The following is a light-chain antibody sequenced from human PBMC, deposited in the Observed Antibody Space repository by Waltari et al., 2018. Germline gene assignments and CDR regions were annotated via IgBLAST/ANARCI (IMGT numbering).Light chain of an antibody. V-gene: IGKV3-11*01. Sequence: EVVLTQSPATLSLSPGERATLSCRASQSISSNLAWYQKKPGQTPRLLIDDASNTATGIPARFRGSGSGTDFTLTLSSLEPEDFAVYYCQQRSNWPPVFTFGPGTKVDIK. CDR1: QSISSN. CDR2: DAS. J-gene: IGKJ3*01. CDR3: QQRSNWPPVFT.